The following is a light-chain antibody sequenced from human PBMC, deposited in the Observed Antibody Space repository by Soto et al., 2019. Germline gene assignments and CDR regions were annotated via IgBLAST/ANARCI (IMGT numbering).Light chain of an antibody. J-gene: IGLJ1*01. CDR1: SSNIAGNS. V-gene: IGLV1-51*01. CDR2: DDD. CDR3: GSWDSSLSAYV. Sequence: QSVLTQPPSVSSAPGQKVTISCSGSSSNIAGNSLSCYQHLPGTAPKLLIYDDDKRPSGIPDRFSGSKSGTSATLGITGFQTGDEADYYCGSWDSSLSAYVFATGSKGTVL.